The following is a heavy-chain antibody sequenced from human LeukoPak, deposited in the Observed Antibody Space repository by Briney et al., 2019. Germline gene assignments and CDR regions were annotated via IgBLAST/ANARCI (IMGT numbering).Heavy chain of an antibody. CDR3: ARAQNDFWSGYPTKY. CDR2: IKQDGSEK. V-gene: IGHV3-7*01. J-gene: IGHJ4*02. CDR1: GFTFSNYW. Sequence: GGSLRLSCAASGFTFSNYWMSWVRQAPGKGLEWVANIKQDGSEKYYVNSVKGRFTISRDNAKNSLYLQMNSLRAEDTAVYYCARAQNDFWSGYPTKYWGQGTLVTVSS. D-gene: IGHD3-3*01.